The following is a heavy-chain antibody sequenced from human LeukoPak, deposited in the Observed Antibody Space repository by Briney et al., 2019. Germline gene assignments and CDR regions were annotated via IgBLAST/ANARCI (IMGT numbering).Heavy chain of an antibody. Sequence: PGGSLRLSCAASGFTFSDYYMSWIRQAPGKGLEWVSYISSSGSTIYYADSVKGRFTISRDNAKNSLYLQMNSLRAEDTAVYYCARDTVTTAGVRAFDIWGQGTMVTVSS. V-gene: IGHV3-11*01. CDR2: ISSSGSTI. CDR3: ARDTVTTAGVRAFDI. D-gene: IGHD4-17*01. J-gene: IGHJ3*02. CDR1: GFTFSDYY.